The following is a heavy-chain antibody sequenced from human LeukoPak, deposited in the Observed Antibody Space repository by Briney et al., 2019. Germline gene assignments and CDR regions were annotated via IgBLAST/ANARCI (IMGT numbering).Heavy chain of an antibody. V-gene: IGHV3-7*03. CDR1: GFTFSSYW. CDR2: INQDGSGK. CDR3: ARGYRYVVY. J-gene: IGHJ4*02. Sequence: GGSLRLSCAASGFTFSSYWMNWARQAPGKGLEWVANINQDGSGKDYVDSLKGRFTISRDNTKNSLYLQMNSLRAEDTAVYYCARGYRYVVYWGQGTLVTVSS. D-gene: IGHD6-13*01.